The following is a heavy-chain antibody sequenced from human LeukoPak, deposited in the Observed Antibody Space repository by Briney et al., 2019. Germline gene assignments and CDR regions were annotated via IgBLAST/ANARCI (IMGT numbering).Heavy chain of an antibody. Sequence: PGGSLRLSCAASGFTFSSYSMNWVRQAPGKGLEWVSYISSSSSTIYYADSVKGRFTISRDNAKNSLYLQMNSLRAEDTAVYYCARGPRWELLEHDAFDIWGQGTMVTVSS. CDR3: ARGPRWELLEHDAFDI. V-gene: IGHV3-48*01. J-gene: IGHJ3*02. CDR2: ISSSSSTI. CDR1: GFTFSSYS. D-gene: IGHD1-26*01.